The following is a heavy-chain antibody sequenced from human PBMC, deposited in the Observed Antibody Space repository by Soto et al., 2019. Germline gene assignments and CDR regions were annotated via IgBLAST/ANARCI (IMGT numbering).Heavy chain of an antibody. V-gene: IGHV3-30*18. D-gene: IGHD6-19*01. CDR3: AKGGRQWLVTSDFNY. CDR1: GFTFSDYA. J-gene: IGHJ4*02. CDR2: VSHDGRNT. Sequence: VQLVESGGGVVQPGRSLRLSCAASGFTFSDYAMHWVRQAPGKGLEWGAVVSHDGRNTHYADSVKGRFTISRDSSKNTVSLEMTSLRAGDTAGYYCAKGGRQWLVTSDFNYWGQGALVTVSS.